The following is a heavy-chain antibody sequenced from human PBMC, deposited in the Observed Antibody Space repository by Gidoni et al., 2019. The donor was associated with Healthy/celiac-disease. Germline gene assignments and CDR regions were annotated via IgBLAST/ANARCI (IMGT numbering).Heavy chain of an antibody. CDR3: ARVYGGNGWFDP. D-gene: IGHD4-17*01. V-gene: IGHV1-69*01. CDR1: GGTFSSYA. CDR2: IIPIFGTA. Sequence: VQLAQSGAVVKKPGSTVKASGKACGGTFSSYAISWVRQPPGQGLEWMGWIIPIFGTANYAQKFQGRVTITADESTSTAYMGLSSVGSEDTAVYYCARVYGGNGWFDPWGQGTLVTVSS. J-gene: IGHJ5*02.